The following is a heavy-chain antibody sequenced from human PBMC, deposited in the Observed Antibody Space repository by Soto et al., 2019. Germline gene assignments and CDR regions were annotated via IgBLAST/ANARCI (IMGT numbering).Heavy chain of an antibody. CDR3: AGSYCGGDCYSFSSAKSVAFDI. Sequence: GESLKISCKASGYTFTSYGISWVRQAPGQGLEWMGWISAYNGNTNYAQKLQGRVTMTTDTSTSTAYMELRSLRSDDTAVYYCAGSYCGGDCYSFSSAKSVAFDIWGQGTMVTVSS. CDR2: ISAYNGNT. V-gene: IGHV1-18*01. D-gene: IGHD2-21*02. J-gene: IGHJ3*02. CDR1: GYTFTSYG.